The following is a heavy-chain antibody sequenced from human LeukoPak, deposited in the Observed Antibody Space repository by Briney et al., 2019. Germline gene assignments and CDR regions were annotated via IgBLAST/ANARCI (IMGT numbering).Heavy chain of an antibody. CDR3: ARERSSGWLAFDP. V-gene: IGHV1-18*01. Sequence: ASVKVSCKAPGYTFTSYGISWVRQAPGQGLEWMGWISAYNGNTNYAQKLQGRVTMTTDTSTSTAYMELRSLRSDDTAVYYCARERSSGWLAFDPWGQGTLVAVSS. CDR1: GYTFTSYG. D-gene: IGHD6-19*01. J-gene: IGHJ5*02. CDR2: ISAYNGNT.